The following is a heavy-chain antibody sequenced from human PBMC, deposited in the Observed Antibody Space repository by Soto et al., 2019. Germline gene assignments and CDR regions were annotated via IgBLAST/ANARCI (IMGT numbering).Heavy chain of an antibody. D-gene: IGHD3-3*01. CDR2: IYYSGST. V-gene: IGHV4-61*01. Sequence: SETLSLTCTVSGGSVSSGSYYWSWIRQPPGKGLEWIGYIYYSGSTNYNPSLKSRVTISVDTSKNQFSLKLSSVTAADTAVYYCARRGRTLLLRSTTEEEDNDYWGQGPLVTVYS. J-gene: IGHJ4*02. CDR3: ARRGRTLLLRSTTEEEDNDY. CDR1: GGSVSSGSYY.